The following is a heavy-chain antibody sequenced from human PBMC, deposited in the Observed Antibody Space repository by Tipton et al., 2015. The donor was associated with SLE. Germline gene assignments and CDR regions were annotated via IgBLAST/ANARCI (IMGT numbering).Heavy chain of an antibody. CDR2: INHSGST. CDR3: ARGSGYSSGWGAFDI. V-gene: IGHV4-34*01. J-gene: IGHJ3*02. CDR1: GGSFSGYY. Sequence: TLSLTCAVYGGSFSGYYWSWIRQPPGKGLEWIGEINHSGSTNYNPSLKSRVTISVDTSKNQFSLKLSSVTAADTAVYYCARGSGYSSGWGAFDIWGQGTMVTVSS. D-gene: IGHD6-19*01.